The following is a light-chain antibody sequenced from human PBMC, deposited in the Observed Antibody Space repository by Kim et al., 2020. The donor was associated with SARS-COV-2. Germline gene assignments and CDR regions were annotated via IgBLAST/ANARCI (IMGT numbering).Light chain of an antibody. CDR1: SVRSYY. CDR2: GKN. J-gene: IGLJ1*01. CDR3: NSRDSSGNLYV. V-gene: IGLV3-19*01. Sequence: LGQTGRITCQGDSVRSYYASCYQQKPGQAPILVIYGKNNRPSGIPDRFSGSNSGNTASLTITGAQAEDEADYYCNSRDSSGNLYVFGTGTKVTVL.